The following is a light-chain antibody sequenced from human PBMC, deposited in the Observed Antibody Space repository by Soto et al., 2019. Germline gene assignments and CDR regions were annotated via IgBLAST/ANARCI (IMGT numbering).Light chain of an antibody. J-gene: IGLJ3*02. CDR2: DNS. CDR1: SSNIGNNY. V-gene: IGLV1-51*01. Sequence: QSVLTQPPSVSAAPGQKVTISCSGSSSNIGNNYVSWYQQLPGTAPKLLIYDNSKRPSGIPDRFSGSKSGTSATLGITGLQTGDEADYYCGTWDGSLSAWVFGGGTQLTVL. CDR3: GTWDGSLSAWV.